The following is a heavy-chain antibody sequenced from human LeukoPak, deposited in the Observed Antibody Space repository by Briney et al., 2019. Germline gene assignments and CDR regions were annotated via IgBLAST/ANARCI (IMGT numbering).Heavy chain of an antibody. J-gene: IGHJ4*02. D-gene: IGHD6-19*01. CDR1: GFTFSSYA. V-gene: IGHV3-30-3*01. CDR3: ARTLGRKVAGTAFDY. CDR2: ISYDGSNK. Sequence: PGGSLRLSCAASGFTFSSYAMHWVRQAPGKGLEWVAVISYDGSNKYYADSVKGRFTISRDNSKNTLYLQMNSLRAEDTAVYYCARTLGRKVAGTAFDYWGQGTLVTVSS.